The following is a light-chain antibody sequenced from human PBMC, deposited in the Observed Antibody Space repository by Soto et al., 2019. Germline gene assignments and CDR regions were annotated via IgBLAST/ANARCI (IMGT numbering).Light chain of an antibody. CDR2: GAS. CDR3: QQYNNWPWT. V-gene: IGKV3-15*01. J-gene: IGKJ1*01. Sequence: TLLTQSPAILSVSPGERATLSCKASQSISPSLAWYQQKPGQPPRLLIYGASTRATGIPARFSGSGSGTEFTLTISSLQSVDFAVYSCQQYNNWPWTFGQGTKVDI. CDR1: QSISPS.